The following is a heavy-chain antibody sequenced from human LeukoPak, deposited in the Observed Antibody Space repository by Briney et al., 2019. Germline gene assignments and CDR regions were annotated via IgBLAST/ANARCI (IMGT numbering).Heavy chain of an antibody. Sequence: SVTVSFTASGGTFSSYAISWVRQAPGQGLEWMGGIIPIFGTANYAQKFQGRVTITADESTSTAYMELSSLRSEDTAVYYCARDRDTKRAVAIRFLEWLPYYYYYGMDVWGQGTTVTVSS. V-gene: IGHV1-69*13. CDR2: IIPIFGTA. J-gene: IGHJ6*02. CDR1: GGTFSSYA. CDR3: ARDRDTKRAVAIRFLEWLPYYYYYGMDV. D-gene: IGHD3-3*01.